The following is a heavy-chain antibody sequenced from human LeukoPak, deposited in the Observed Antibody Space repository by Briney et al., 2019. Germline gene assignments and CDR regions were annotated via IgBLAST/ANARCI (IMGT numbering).Heavy chain of an antibody. V-gene: IGHV1-46*01. Sequence: ASVKVSCKASGFTFTNYNMHWVRQAPGQGLEWMGIINPSGGSTNYAQNFQARVTMTRDMSTSTVYMELGSLRSEDTAVYYCARDAEGIVVVVAATPGSFDYWGQGTLVTVSS. J-gene: IGHJ4*02. CDR3: ARDAEGIVVVVAATPGSFDY. CDR2: INPSGGST. D-gene: IGHD2-15*01. CDR1: GFTFTNYN.